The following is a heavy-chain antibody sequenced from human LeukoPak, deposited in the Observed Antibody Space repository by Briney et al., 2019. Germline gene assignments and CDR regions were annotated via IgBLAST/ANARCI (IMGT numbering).Heavy chain of an antibody. J-gene: IGHJ4*02. V-gene: IGHV4-38-2*02. D-gene: IGHD3-10*01. Sequence: SETLSLTCTVSSYSISSGYHWGWIRQPPGKGLEWIGSIYHTGDTYYNPSLKSRVTISIDTSKNQFSLKLSSMTAADTAVYYCARHSRGGFGELFFDYWGQGTLVTVSS. CDR3: ARHSRGGFGELFFDY. CDR2: IYHTGDT. CDR1: SYSISSGYH.